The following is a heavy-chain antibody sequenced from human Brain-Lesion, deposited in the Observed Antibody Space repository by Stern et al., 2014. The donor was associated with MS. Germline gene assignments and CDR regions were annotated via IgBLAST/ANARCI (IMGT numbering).Heavy chain of an antibody. CDR1: GGSISSGGYY. J-gene: IGHJ6*02. CDR2: IFNGGST. Sequence: QMQLVESGPGLVKPSQTLSLSCTVSGGSISSGGYYWSWIRQPAGKGLEWIGRIFNGGSTSYTPPLKSGLTISIDPPKNHFSLGRTPRTAADTAVYYCARGRVVPGFQYYATDVWGQGTTVIVSS. CDR3: ARGRVVPGFQYYATDV. D-gene: IGHD2-2*01. V-gene: IGHV4-61*02.